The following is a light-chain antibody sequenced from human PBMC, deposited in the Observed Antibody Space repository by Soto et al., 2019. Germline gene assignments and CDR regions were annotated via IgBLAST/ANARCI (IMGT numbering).Light chain of an antibody. V-gene: IGKV1-5*01. CDR1: QSISSW. CDR2: DAS. Sequence: DIHMTQSPSTRSSSLGDRVTITCRASQSISSWLAWYQQKPGKAPKLLIYDASSLESGVPSRFSGSGSGTEFTLTISSLQPDDFATYYCQQYNSYSPWTFGQGTKVDIK. J-gene: IGKJ1*01. CDR3: QQYNSYSPWT.